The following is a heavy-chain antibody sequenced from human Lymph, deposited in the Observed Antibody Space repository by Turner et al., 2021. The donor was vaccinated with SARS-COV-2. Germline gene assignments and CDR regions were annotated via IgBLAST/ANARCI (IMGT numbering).Heavy chain of an antibody. D-gene: IGHD3-16*01. CDR1: EFTFSNSG. CDR3: ARHNGGRLDY. J-gene: IGHJ4*02. Sequence: QVQRVESGGAVVQPGRSVRLSCAASEFTFSNSGMHWVRQGPGKGLEWVAVIWFDGSNKYYADSVKGRFTISRDNSKNTLYLQMNSLRAEDTAVYYCARHNGGRLDYWGQGTLVTVSS. V-gene: IGHV3-33*01. CDR2: IWFDGSNK.